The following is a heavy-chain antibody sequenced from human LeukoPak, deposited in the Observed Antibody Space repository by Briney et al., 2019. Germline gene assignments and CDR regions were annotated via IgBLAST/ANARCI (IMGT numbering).Heavy chain of an antibody. D-gene: IGHD1-26*01. CDR3: ANMEWELPSDY. J-gene: IGHJ4*02. CDR1: GFTFSSYS. V-gene: IGHV3-21*01. CDR2: ISSSGSYI. Sequence: PGGSLRLSCAASGFTFSSYSVNWVRQAPGKGLAWVSSISSSGSYIYYADSVKGRFTFSRDNSKNTLYLQMNSLRADDTAVYYCANMEWELPSDYWGQGTLVTVSS.